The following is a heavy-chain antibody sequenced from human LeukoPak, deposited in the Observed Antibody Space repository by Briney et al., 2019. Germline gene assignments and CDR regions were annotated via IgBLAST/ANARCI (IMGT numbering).Heavy chain of an antibody. V-gene: IGHV4-34*01. CDR2: INHSGST. Sequence: PSETLSLTCAVYGGSFSGYYWSWLRQPPGKGLEWIGVINHSGSTNYNPSLKSRVTISVDTSKNQFSLKLSSVTAADTAVYYCARFSATYCSSTSCYHNWFDPWGQGTLVTVSS. CDR3: ARFSATYCSSTSCYHNWFDP. CDR1: GGSFSGYY. D-gene: IGHD2-2*01. J-gene: IGHJ5*02.